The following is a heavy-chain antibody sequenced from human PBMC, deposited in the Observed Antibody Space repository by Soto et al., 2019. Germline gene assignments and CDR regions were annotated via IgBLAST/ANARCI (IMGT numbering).Heavy chain of an antibody. Sequence: GGSLRLSCAASGFTFSSYGMHWVRQAPGKGLEWVAVISYDGSNKYYADSVKGRFTISRDNSKNTLYLQMNSLRAEDKAVYYCAKGEEYCSGGSCYGPAYYWGQGTLVTVSS. D-gene: IGHD2-15*01. V-gene: IGHV3-30*18. J-gene: IGHJ4*02. CDR1: GFTFSSYG. CDR3: AKGEEYCSGGSCYGPAYY. CDR2: ISYDGSNK.